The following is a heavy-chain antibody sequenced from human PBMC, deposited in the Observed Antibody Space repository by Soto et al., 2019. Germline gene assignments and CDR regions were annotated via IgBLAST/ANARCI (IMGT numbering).Heavy chain of an antibody. CDR3: ARGDSDLAFDI. V-gene: IGHV1-69*01. Sequence: SVKVSCKASGGTFSRYAISWVRQAPGQGLEWMGGXIPIFXTANYAKKFQXXVTITEDXXTSKAYIELSSLRSEDTAVYYCARGDSDLAFDIWGQGTMVTVSS. J-gene: IGHJ3*02. CDR2: XIPIFXTA. D-gene: IGHD3-16*01. CDR1: GGTFSRYA.